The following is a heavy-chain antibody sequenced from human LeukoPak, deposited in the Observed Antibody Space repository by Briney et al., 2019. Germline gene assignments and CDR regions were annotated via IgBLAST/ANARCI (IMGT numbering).Heavy chain of an antibody. D-gene: IGHD4-17*01. CDR1: GYTFTGYY. CDR2: INTNTGNP. J-gene: IGHJ3*02. Sequence: ASVKVSCKASGYTFTGYYIHWVRQAPGQGLEWMGWINTNTGNPTYAQGFTGRFVFSLDTSVSTAYLQISSLKAEDTAVYYCVSDVLTVTPGRIAFDIWGQGTMVTVSS. V-gene: IGHV7-4-1*02. CDR3: VSDVLTVTPGRIAFDI.